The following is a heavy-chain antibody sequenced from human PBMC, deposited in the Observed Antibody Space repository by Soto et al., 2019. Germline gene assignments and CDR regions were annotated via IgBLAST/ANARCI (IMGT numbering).Heavy chain of an antibody. CDR3: ARDSGAATDY. D-gene: IGHD2-15*01. CDR1: GGSISSYY. CDR2: IYYSGST. Sequence: QVQLQESGPGLVKPSETLSLTCTVSGGSISSYYWSWIRQPPGKGLEWIGYIYYSGSTNYKPSLKSRVTISVDTSKNQFSLKLSSVTAADTAVYYCARDSGAATDYWGQGTLVTVSS. V-gene: IGHV4-59*01. J-gene: IGHJ4*02.